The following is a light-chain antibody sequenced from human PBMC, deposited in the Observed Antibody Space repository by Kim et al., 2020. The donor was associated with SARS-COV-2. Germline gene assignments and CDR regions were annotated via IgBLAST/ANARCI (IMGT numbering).Light chain of an antibody. CDR1: QSVNNNY. CDR2: GAS. CDR3: QHYGNSPQT. J-gene: IGKJ1*01. Sequence: LSPGERATLSCRASQSVNNNYLAWYQQKPGQAPRLLIYGASSRATGIPDRFSGSGSGTDFTLTISRLEPEDFAVYYCQHYGNSPQTFGQGTKLEI. V-gene: IGKV3-20*01.